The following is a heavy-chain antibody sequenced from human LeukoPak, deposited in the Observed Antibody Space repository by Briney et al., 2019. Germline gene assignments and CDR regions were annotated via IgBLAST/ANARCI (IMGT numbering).Heavy chain of an antibody. CDR3: ARLGGSYQLGVDY. Sequence: PSETLSLTCAVYGGSFSGYYWSWIRQPPGKGLEWIGEINHSGSTNYNPSLKSRVTISVDTSKNQFSLKLSSVTAADTAVYYCARLGGSYQLGVDYWGQGTLVTVSS. J-gene: IGHJ4*02. V-gene: IGHV4-34*01. CDR2: INHSGST. CDR1: GGSFSGYY. D-gene: IGHD2-2*01.